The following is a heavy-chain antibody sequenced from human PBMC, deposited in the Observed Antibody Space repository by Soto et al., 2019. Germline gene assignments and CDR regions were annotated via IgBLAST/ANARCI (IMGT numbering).Heavy chain of an antibody. CDR1: GGSISSYY. V-gene: IGHV4-59*12. Sequence: SETLSLTCTVSGGSISSYYWSWIRQPPGKGLEWIGYIYYSGSTNYNPSLKSRVTISIDTSKNQFSLKLSSVTVADTAVYYCARGYSSGYLGNWFDPWGLGTLVTVSS. CDR3: ARGYSSGYLGNWFDP. J-gene: IGHJ5*02. CDR2: IYYSGST. D-gene: IGHD3-22*01.